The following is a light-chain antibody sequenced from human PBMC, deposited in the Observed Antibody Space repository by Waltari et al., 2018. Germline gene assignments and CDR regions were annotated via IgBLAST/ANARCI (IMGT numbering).Light chain of an antibody. Sequence: SYELTQPPSVSVSPGQTASITCSGDKLGAKYACWYQQKPGQSPVWVIYQDNKRPSGIPGRFSGSNSGTTATLTISGTQALDEADYYCQAWDSTTRVFGGGTKLTVI. J-gene: IGLJ3*02. V-gene: IGLV3-1*01. CDR3: QAWDSTTRV. CDR1: KLGAKY. CDR2: QDN.